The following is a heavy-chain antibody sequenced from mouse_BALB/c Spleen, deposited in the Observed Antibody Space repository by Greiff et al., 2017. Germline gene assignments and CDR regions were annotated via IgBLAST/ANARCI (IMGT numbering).Heavy chain of an antibody. CDR3: ASPMVTTFYYYAMDY. Sequence: VQRVESGPGLVAPSQSLSITCTVSGFSLTSYGVHWVRQPPGKGLEWLGVIWAGGSTNYNSALMSRLSISKDNSKSQVFLKMNSLQTDDTAMYYCASPMVTTFYYYAMDYWGQGTSVTVSS. D-gene: IGHD2-1*01. V-gene: IGHV2-9*02. CDR2: IWAGGST. J-gene: IGHJ4*01. CDR1: GFSLTSYG.